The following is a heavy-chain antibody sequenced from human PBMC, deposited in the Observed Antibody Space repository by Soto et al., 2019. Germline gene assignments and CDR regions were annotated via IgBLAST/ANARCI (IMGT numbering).Heavy chain of an antibody. CDR3: ARNSRTLMFGVAHYGMDV. Sequence: GGSLRLSCAASGFTFSDHYMDWVRQAPGKGLEWVGRSRNKANSYTTEYAASVKGRFTISGDESKNSLYLQMNSLKTEDTAVYYCARNSRTLMFGVAHYGMDVWGQGTTVTVSS. CDR1: GFTFSDHY. CDR2: SRNKANSYTT. D-gene: IGHD3-3*01. V-gene: IGHV3-72*01. J-gene: IGHJ6*02.